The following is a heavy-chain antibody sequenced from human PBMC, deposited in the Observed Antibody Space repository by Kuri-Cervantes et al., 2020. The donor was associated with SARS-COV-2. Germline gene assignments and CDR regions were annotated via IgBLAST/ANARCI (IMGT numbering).Heavy chain of an antibody. V-gene: IGHV4-34*01. J-gene: IGHJ4*02. D-gene: IGHD3-22*01. CDR1: GESFSGYY. CDR2: VNHSGST. Sequence: SETLSLTCAYYGESFSGYYWNWVRQPPGKGLEWIGEVNHSGSTNYNPSLKSRVTISVDTSKNQFSLKLSSVTAADTAVYYCARGTSTFRVITTPFDYWGQGTLVTVSS. CDR3: ARGTSTFRVITTPFDY.